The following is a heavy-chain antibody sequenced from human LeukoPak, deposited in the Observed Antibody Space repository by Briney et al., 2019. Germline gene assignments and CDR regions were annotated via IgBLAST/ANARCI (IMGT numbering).Heavy chain of an antibody. CDR3: ARARRYDSSGPTHSDY. D-gene: IGHD3-22*01. Sequence: GGSLRLSCAASGFTFSSYSMNWVRQAPGKGLEWVSSISSSSSYICYADSVKGRFTISRDNAKNSLYLQMNSLRAEDTAVYYCARARRYDSSGPTHSDYWGQGTLVTVSS. CDR2: ISSSSSYI. J-gene: IGHJ4*02. CDR1: GFTFSSYS. V-gene: IGHV3-21*01.